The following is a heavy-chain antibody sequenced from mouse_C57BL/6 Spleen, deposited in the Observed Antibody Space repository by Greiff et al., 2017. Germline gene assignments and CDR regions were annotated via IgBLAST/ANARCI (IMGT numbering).Heavy chain of an antibody. CDR2: IYPGGGST. D-gene: IGHD1-1*01. CDR3: ERKGTTVVSSYYLDY. J-gene: IGHJ2*01. Sequence: VKLQESGAELVRPGTSVKMSCKASGYTFTNYWIGWAKQRPGHGLEWIGDIYPGGGSTYYNEKFKGKATLTADKSSSTAYMQFSSMTSEHSAIYYWERKGTTVVSSYYLDYWGQGTTLTVSS. CDR1: GYTFTNYW. V-gene: IGHV1-63*01.